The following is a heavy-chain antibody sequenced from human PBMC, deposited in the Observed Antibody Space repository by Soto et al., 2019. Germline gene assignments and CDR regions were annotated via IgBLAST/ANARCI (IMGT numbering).Heavy chain of an antibody. CDR1: GYTFTGYY. CDR2: INPNSGGT. J-gene: IGHJ3*02. V-gene: IGHV1-2*04. Sequence: ASVKVSCKSSGYTFTGYYMHCVRQAPGQGLEWMGWINPNSGGTNYAQKFQGWVTMTRDTSISTAYMELSRLRSDDTAVYYCARLIVGTTGTTSAFDIWGQGTMVTVSS. D-gene: IGHD1-1*01. CDR3: ARLIVGTTGTTSAFDI.